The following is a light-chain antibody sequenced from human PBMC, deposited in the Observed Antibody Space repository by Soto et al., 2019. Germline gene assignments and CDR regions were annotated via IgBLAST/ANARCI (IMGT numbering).Light chain of an antibody. V-gene: IGKV1-5*03. CDR2: KAS. CDR1: QSISSW. J-gene: IGKJ1*01. CDR3: QQYNSSPT. Sequence: DIQMTQSPSTLSASVGDRVTITCRASQSISSWLAWYQQKPGKAPKLLIYKASSLESGVPSRCSGSGSGTEFTLTISSLQHDDFATYYCQQYNSSPTCGQGTKGEIK.